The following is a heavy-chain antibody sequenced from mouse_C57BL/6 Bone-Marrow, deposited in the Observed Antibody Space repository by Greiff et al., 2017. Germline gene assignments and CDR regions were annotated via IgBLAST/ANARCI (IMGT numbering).Heavy chain of an antibody. J-gene: IGHJ3*01. V-gene: IGHV1-15*01. CDR3: TREGIYYDYDGGGPAWFAY. D-gene: IGHD2-4*01. Sequence: VQLQQSGAELVRPGASVTLSCKASGYTFTDYEMHWVKQTPVHGLEWIGAIDPETGGTAYNQKFKGKAILTADKSSSTAYMELRSLTSEDSAVYYCTREGIYYDYDGGGPAWFAYVGQGTLVTVSA. CDR2: IDPETGGT. CDR1: GYTFTDYE.